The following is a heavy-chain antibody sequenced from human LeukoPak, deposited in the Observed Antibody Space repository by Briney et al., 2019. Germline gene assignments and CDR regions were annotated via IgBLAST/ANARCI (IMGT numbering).Heavy chain of an antibody. V-gene: IGHV3-23*01. D-gene: IGHD1-26*01. CDR3: AKRRVVGATIGALNM. J-gene: IGHJ3*02. CDR1: GFTFSSYV. CDR2: ISSTGGST. Sequence: PGGSLRLSCAASGFTFSSYVMSWVRQAPGKGLEWVSGISSTGGSTYYADSVKGRFTITRDNSKNTLYLQMNSLRAEDTAVYFCAKRRVVGATIGALNMWGQGTMVTASS.